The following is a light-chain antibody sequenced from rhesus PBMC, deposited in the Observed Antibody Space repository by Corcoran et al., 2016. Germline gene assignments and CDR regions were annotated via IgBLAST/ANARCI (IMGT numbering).Light chain of an antibody. CDR3: QQYNSAPFT. V-gene: IGKV1-16*01. Sequence: DIQMTQSPSSLSASVGDKVTITCQASQSISSWLAWYQQKPGKATKPLIYKAATLESGVPSRFSGSGSGTDFTLTISSLQPEDFATYYCQQYNSAPFTFGPGTKLDFK. J-gene: IGKJ3*01. CDR2: KAA. CDR1: QSISSW.